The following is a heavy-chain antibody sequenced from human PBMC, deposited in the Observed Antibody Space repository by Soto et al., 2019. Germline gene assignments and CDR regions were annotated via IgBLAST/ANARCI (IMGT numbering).Heavy chain of an antibody. D-gene: IGHD1-7*01. V-gene: IGHV2-5*02. CDR3: AHIRGGNGWNYGDFDY. J-gene: IGHJ4*02. CDR2: AYWDDDN. Sequence: QITLQESGPTVVKPTQTLTLTCTFSGFSLSTSGVGVGWIRQPPGKALESLAFAYWDDDNRYSSFLRNRLTVTQDTSKNQVVLRMTNIDYVDTATYFCAHIRGGNGWNYGDFDYWGQGTLVTVFS. CDR1: GFSLSTSGVG.